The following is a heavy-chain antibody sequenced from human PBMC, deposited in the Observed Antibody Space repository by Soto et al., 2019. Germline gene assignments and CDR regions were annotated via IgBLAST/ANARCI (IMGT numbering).Heavy chain of an antibody. CDR1: GGSISSSSYY. V-gene: IGHV4-39*01. Sequence: SETLSLTCTVSGGSISSSSYYWGWIRQPPGKGLEWIGSICYSGSTYYNPSLKSRVTISVDTSKNQFSLKLSSVTAADTAVYYCARRVVVVVAATRTNWFDPWGQGTLVTVSS. CDR3: ARRVVVVVAATRTNWFDP. D-gene: IGHD2-15*01. J-gene: IGHJ5*02. CDR2: ICYSGST.